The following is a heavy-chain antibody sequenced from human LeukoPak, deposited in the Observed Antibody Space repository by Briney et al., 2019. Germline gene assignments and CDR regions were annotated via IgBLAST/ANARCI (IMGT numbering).Heavy chain of an antibody. D-gene: IGHD4-17*01. CDR1: GFTFSNFW. CDR3: ARASVTRAFDV. J-gene: IGHJ3*01. V-gene: IGHV3-7*01. Sequence: PGGSLRLSCAASGFTFSNFWMSWVRQAPGKGLEWVANIKVDGSEKYYVDSVKGRFTISRDNAKNSLWLQMNSLRAEDTAVYYCARASVTRAFDVWGQGTMVTVSS. CDR2: IKVDGSEK.